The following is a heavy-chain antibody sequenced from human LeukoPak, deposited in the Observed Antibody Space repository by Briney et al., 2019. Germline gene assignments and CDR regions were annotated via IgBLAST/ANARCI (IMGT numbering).Heavy chain of an antibody. D-gene: IGHD2-21*01. J-gene: IGHJ3*02. CDR3: ARTHHVVSWAFDI. CDR1: GFTFSHFA. Sequence: LTGGSLRLSCGVSGFTFSHFAMSWVRQAPGRGLEWISYIFSSSSTIYYADSVKGRFTISRDNAKNSLYLQMNSLRAEDTAVYYCARTHHVVSWAFDIWGQGTMVTVSS. CDR2: IFSSSSTI. V-gene: IGHV3-48*01.